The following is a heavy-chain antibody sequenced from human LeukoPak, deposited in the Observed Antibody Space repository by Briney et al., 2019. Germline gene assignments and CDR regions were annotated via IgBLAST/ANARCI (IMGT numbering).Heavy chain of an antibody. CDR2: IYYSGST. V-gene: IGHV4-39*01. J-gene: IGHJ1*01. Sequence: SETLSLTCTVSGGSISSSSYYWGWIRQPPGKGLEWIGSIYYSGSTYYNPSLKSRVTISVDTSKNQFSLKLSSVTAADTAVYYCARQRSSDITIFGVVINWGQGTLVTVSS. D-gene: IGHD3-3*01. CDR3: ARQRSSDITIFGVVIN. CDR1: GGSISSSSYY.